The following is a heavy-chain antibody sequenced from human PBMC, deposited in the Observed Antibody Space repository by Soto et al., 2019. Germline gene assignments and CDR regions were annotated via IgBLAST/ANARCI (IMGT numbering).Heavy chain of an antibody. D-gene: IGHD3-16*01. CDR2: FFYRGST. CDR1: GGSINSYP. V-gene: IGHV4-59*01. Sequence: ETLSLTCTGSGGSINSYPWSLNPQPPGKGLEWIGYFFYRGSTNYNPSLKSRVTISVDTSKNQFSLKLSSVTAADTAMYYCPREAGVRYPFDPWGQGTLVTVS. CDR3: PREAGVRYPFDP. J-gene: IGHJ5*02.